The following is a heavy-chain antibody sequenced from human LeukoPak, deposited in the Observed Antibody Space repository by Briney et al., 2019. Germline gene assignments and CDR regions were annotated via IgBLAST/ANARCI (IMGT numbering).Heavy chain of an antibody. CDR1: GYSSISYS. J-gene: IGHJ6*01. Sequence: SVKVSCKASGYSSISYSIGWVRQAPGQGLERVGWISAYNGNTHYAQNLQGRVTMTTDTSTSIAYMELRSLRSDDMALYYCARDARSWHFYYSGMDVWGQGTTVTVSS. D-gene: IGHD6-13*01. CDR2: ISAYNGNT. CDR3: ARDARSWHFYYSGMDV. V-gene: IGHV1-18*03.